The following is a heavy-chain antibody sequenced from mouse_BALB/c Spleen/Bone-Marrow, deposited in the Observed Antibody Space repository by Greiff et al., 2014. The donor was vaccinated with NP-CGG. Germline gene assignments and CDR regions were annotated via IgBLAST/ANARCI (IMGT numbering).Heavy chain of an antibody. CDR1: GFTFSSFG. CDR3: AREYGNCWFAY. D-gene: IGHD2-10*02. V-gene: IGHV5-17*02. J-gene: IGHJ3*01. Sequence: EVQVVESGGGLVQPGGSRKLSCAASGFTFSSFGMHWVRQAPEEGLEWVAYISSGSSTIYYADTVKGRFTISRDNPKNTLFLQMTSLRSEDTAMYYCAREYGNCWFAYWGQGTLVTVSA. CDR2: ISSGSSTI.